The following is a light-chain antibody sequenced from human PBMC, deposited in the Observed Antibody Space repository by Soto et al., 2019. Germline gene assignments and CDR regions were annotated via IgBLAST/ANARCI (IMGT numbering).Light chain of an antibody. J-gene: IGLJ2*01. CDR3: STWDDSLNAVV. V-gene: IGLV1-44*01. CDR2: SNH. Sequence: QSVLTQPPSASGTPGQRVTISCSGSNSNIGSKTVNWYQHLPGTAPKLLIYSNHHRPSGVPARFSASKSGTSASLAISGLQSEDEDAYYCSTWDDSLNAVVFGGGTKLTVL. CDR1: NSNIGSKT.